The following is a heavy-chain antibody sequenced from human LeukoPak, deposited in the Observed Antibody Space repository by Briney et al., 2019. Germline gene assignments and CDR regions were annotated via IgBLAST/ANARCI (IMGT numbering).Heavy chain of an antibody. J-gene: IGHJ4*02. Sequence: GASVKVSCKASGYTFTSYGISWVRQAPGQGLEWMGRIIPILGIANYAQKFQGRVTITADKSTSTAYMELSSLRSEDTAVYYCARKKGSRTYFDYWGQGTLVTVSS. CDR1: GYTFTSYG. CDR3: ARKKGSRTYFDY. V-gene: IGHV1-69*04. CDR2: IIPILGIA.